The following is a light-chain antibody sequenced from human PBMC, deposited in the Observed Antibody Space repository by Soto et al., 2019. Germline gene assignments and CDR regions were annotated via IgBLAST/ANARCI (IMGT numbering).Light chain of an antibody. V-gene: IGKV1D-12*01. CDR2: GAS. CDR1: QDIAGY. J-gene: IGKJ5*01. CDR3: QQAYSSPIT. Sequence: DIQGTQSLSSVSSSGGDRVSLTSRASQDIAGYLAWYQHKQGRPPEILIHGASRLQSGVPARFSGSGSGTDFTLSINRLQPEDFETYYCQQAYSSPITFGQGTRLEIK.